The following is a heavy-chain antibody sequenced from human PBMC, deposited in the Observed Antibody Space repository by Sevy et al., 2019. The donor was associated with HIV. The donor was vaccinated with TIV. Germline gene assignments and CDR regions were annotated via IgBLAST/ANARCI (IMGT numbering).Heavy chain of an antibody. V-gene: IGHV4-34*01. CDR1: GGSFSDYY. D-gene: IGHD6-13*01. Sequence: SETLSLTCAVYGGSFSDYYWSWIRLPPAGGLEWIGELSHIGSTNHNPSLKSRVTISLDTSTNQFSLKLKSMTDADTAVYYCARSIASVLPGPRGLFFRVYSNWFGPWGQGTLVTVSS. CDR2: LSHIGST. J-gene: IGHJ5*02. CDR3: ARSIASVLPGPRGLFFRVYSNWFGP.